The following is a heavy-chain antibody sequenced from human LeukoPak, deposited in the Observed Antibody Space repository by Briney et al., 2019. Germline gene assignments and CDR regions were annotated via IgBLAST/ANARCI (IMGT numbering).Heavy chain of an antibody. J-gene: IGHJ4*02. CDR3: AKDTLNIVVVPAASDY. D-gene: IGHD2-2*01. CDR1: GFTFSSYA. V-gene: IGHV3-23*01. Sequence: GGSLRLSCAASGFTFSSYAMSWVRQAPGKGLEWVSAISGSGGSTYYADSVKGRFTISRDNSKNTLYLQMNSMRAEDTAVYYCAKDTLNIVVVPAASDYWGQGTLVTVSS. CDR2: ISGSGGST.